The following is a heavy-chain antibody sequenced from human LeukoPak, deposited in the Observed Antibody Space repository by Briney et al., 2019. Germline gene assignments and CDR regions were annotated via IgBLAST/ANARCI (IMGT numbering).Heavy chain of an antibody. V-gene: IGHV4-61*02. CDR3: ASSTMVVTPLSDHIDY. CDR2: IYTSGST. J-gene: IGHJ4*02. Sequence: SQTLSLTCTVSGGSISSGSYYWSWIRQPAGKGLEWIGRIYTSGSTSYNPPLKSRVTISVDTSKNQFSLKLSSVTAADMAVYYCASSTMVVTPLSDHIDYWGQGTLVTVSS. CDR1: GGSISSGSYY. D-gene: IGHD4-23*01.